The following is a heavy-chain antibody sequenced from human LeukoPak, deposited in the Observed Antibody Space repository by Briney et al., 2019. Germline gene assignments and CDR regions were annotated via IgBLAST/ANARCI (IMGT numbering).Heavy chain of an antibody. CDR3: ARGRTYDYVWGSYRWYSFDY. CDR2: ISTSSSYI. Sequence: PGGSLRLSCAASGFTFSSYSMHWVRQAPGKGLEWVSSISTSSSYIYYAASVKGRFTISRHNANNSLYLQMNSLSAEDTAVYYCARGRTYDYVWGSYRWYSFDYWGQGTLVTVSS. CDR1: GFTFSSYS. D-gene: IGHD3-16*02. J-gene: IGHJ4*02. V-gene: IGHV3-21*01.